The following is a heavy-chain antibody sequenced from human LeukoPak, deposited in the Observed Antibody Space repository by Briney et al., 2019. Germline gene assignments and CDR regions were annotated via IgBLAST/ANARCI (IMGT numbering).Heavy chain of an antibody. Sequence: PGGSLRLSCAASGFTFSSYAMSWVRQAPGKGLEWVSAISGSGGSTYYADSVKGRFTISRDNSKNTLYLQMNSLRVEDTAVYYCAKDLYSSSWPTQVVYWGQGTLVTVSS. D-gene: IGHD6-13*01. CDR1: GFTFSSYA. J-gene: IGHJ4*02. CDR3: AKDLYSSSWPTQVVY. CDR2: ISGSGGST. V-gene: IGHV3-23*01.